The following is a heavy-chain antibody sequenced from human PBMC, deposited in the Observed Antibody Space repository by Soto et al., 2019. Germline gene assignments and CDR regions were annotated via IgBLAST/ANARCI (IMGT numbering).Heavy chain of an antibody. V-gene: IGHV1-18*04. J-gene: IGHJ4*01. Sequence: SVKVSCKASGYTFTSYGISWVRQPPGQGLGWKGWCWDDNGKTNYTQKLQGRGTMTTGTSTSTGYIEHGSVSSGETGVFYCARGPPRIAAPPIRYWGPGPQVTLSS. CDR1: GYTFTSYG. CDR3: ARGPPRIAAPPIRY. D-gene: IGHD6-13*01. CDR2: CWDDNGKT.